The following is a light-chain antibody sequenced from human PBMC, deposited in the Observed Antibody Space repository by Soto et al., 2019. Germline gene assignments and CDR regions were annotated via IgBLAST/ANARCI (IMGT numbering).Light chain of an antibody. CDR3: KQYNSFWK. CDR2: KAS. J-gene: IGKJ1*01. V-gene: IGKV1-5*03. CDR1: QSISSW. Sequence: DIQMTQPPSTLSSSLGDRVTITSRASQSISSWLAWYQQKPGKAPKLLIYKASSLESGVPSRFSGSGSGTEFTLTISSLQPDDFATYYCKQYNSFWKCGQGTKGDIK.